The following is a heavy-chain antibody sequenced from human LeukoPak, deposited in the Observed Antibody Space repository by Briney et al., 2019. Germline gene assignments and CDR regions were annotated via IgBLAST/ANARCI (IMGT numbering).Heavy chain of an antibody. J-gene: IGHJ4*02. CDR2: LYSGSST. V-gene: IGHV3-53*01. Sequence: GGSLTLSCAASGFTVSTNYMNWVRQAPGKGLEWVSILYSGSSTYYADSVKGRFTISRDNSKNTLYLQMNSLRAEDTAVYYCAKDTSIGRYCTNGVCSPFDYWGQGTLVTVSS. CDR1: GFTVSTNY. CDR3: AKDTSIGRYCTNGVCSPFDY. D-gene: IGHD2-8*01.